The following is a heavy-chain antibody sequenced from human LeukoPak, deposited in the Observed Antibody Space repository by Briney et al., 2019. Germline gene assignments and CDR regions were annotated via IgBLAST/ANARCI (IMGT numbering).Heavy chain of an antibody. CDR2: IYYSGST. J-gene: IGHJ4*02. CDR3: ARRSGYYHGFGY. D-gene: IGHD3-22*01. V-gene: IGHV4-59*12. Sequence: SETLSLTCTVSGGSISSYYWSWIRQPPGKGLEWIGYIYYSGSTNYNPSLKSRVTISVDTSKNQFSLKLSSVTAADTAVYYCARRSGYYHGFGYWGQGTLVTVSS. CDR1: GGSISSYY.